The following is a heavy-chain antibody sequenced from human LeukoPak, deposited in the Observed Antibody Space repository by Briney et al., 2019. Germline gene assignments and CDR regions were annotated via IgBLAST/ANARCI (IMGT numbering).Heavy chain of an antibody. V-gene: IGHV3-30*12. CDR1: GFTFSSYG. CDR2: ISYDGSNK. CDR3: ARIYLKLASAS. Sequence: PGGSLRLSCAASGFTFSSYGMHWVRQAPGKGLEWVAVISYDGSNKYYADSVKGRFTISRDNAKNSVSLQMNSLRAEDTAVYYCARIYLKLASASWGQGTLVTVSS. D-gene: IGHD3-10*01. J-gene: IGHJ5*02.